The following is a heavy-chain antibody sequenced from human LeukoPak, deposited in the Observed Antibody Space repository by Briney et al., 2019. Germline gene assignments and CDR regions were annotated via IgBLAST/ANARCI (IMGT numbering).Heavy chain of an antibody. CDR2: IYYSGST. V-gene: IGHV4-31*03. J-gene: IGHJ6*03. Sequence: SETLSLTCTVSGGSISSGGYYWSWIRQHPGKGLEWIGYIYYSGSTYYNPSLKSRVTISVDTSKNQFSLKLSSVTAADTAVYYCARASKTPTYYDFWSGSQYYYYYMDVWGKGTTVTVSS. CDR3: ARASKTPTYYDFWSGSQYYYYYMDV. D-gene: IGHD3-3*01. CDR1: GGSISSGGYY.